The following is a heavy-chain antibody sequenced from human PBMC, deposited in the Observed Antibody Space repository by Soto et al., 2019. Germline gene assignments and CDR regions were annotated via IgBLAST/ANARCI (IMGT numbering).Heavy chain of an antibody. CDR2: IVVGSGNT. CDR3: AAARYYDSSGYYYVGGGSRWFDP. V-gene: IGHV1-58*01. D-gene: IGHD3-22*01. J-gene: IGHJ5*02. CDR1: GFTFTSSA. Sequence: ASVKVSCKASGFTFTSSAVQWVRQSRGQRLEWIGWIVVGSGNTNYAQKFQERVTITRDMSTSTAYMELSSLRSEDTAVYYCAAARYYDSSGYYYVGGGSRWFDPWGQGTRVTVSS.